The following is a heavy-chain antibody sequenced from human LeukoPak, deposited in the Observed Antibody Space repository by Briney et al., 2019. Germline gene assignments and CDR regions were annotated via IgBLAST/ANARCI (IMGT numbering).Heavy chain of an antibody. CDR1: GYTFTSHG. D-gene: IGHD1-26*01. CDR2: ISPYNDHT. J-gene: IGHJ4*02. V-gene: IGHV1-18*01. CDR3: ARRDGRRELLDY. Sequence: ASVKVSCKASGYTFTSHGIGWVRQAPGQGLEWMGWISPYNDHTIYAQKFQDRVTMTTDTSTNTAYLELRSLRSDDTASYYCARRDGRRELLDYWGQGTLVTVSS.